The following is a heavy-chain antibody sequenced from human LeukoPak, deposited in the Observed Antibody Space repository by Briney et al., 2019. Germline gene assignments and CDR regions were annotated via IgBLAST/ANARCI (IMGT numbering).Heavy chain of an antibody. J-gene: IGHJ4*02. Sequence: GGSLRLSCAASGFTFSSYAMSWVRQAPGKGLEWVSAISGNGGNTYYADSVKGRFTISRDNSKSTLYLQMNSLRAEDTAVYYCAKDRNSGYGDYFDYWGQGTLVTVSS. CDR3: AKDRNSGYGDYFDY. CDR2: ISGNGGNT. V-gene: IGHV3-23*01. CDR1: GFTFSSYA. D-gene: IGHD5-12*01.